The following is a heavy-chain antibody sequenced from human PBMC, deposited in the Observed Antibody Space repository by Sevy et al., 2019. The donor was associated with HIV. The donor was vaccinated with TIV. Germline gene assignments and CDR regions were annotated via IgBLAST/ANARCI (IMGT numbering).Heavy chain of an antibody. V-gene: IGHV3-72*01. Sequence: GGSLRLSCVASGFTFSDHYMEWVRQAPGKGLEWDGRTRNKADGYITEYAASLKGRFTISRDESKNSLYVQMNSLKTEDTAVYYCATRAGIAAAGRVFDYWGQGTLDTVSS. J-gene: IGHJ4*02. D-gene: IGHD6-13*01. CDR1: GFTFSDHY. CDR3: ATRAGIAAAGRVFDY. CDR2: TRNKADGYIT.